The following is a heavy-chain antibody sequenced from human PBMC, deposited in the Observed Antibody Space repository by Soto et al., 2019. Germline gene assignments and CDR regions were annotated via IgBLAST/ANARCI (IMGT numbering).Heavy chain of an antibody. Sequence: QVQLVESGGGVVQPGRSLRLSCAASGFTFSSYGMHWVRQAPGKGLEWVAVISYDGSNKYYADSVKGRFTIYRDNSKNTLYLQMNSLRAEDTAVYYCAKDRIIKLLLRERHGYGMDVW. CDR3: AKDRIIKLLLRERHGYGMDV. D-gene: IGHD2-15*01. CDR1: GFTFSSYG. CDR2: ISYDGSNK. J-gene: IGHJ6*01. V-gene: IGHV3-30*18.